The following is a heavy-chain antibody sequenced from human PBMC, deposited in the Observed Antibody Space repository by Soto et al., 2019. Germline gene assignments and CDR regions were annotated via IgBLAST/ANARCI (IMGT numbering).Heavy chain of an antibody. J-gene: IGHJ4*02. D-gene: IGHD4-17*01. CDR3: ASLNGDYVSY. CDR1: GDSVSNYF. V-gene: IGHV4-59*08. CDR2: IHYSGTT. Sequence: PSETLSLTCTVSGDSVSNYFWSWIRQPPGKGLEWIGFIHYSGTTNYNPSLKSRVTISVDTPKNQFSLKLTSVTAADTAVYYCASLNGDYVSYWGQGTLVTVSS.